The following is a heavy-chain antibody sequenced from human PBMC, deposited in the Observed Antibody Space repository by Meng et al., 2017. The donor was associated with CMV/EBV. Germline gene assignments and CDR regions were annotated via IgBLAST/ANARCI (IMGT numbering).Heavy chain of an antibody. Sequence: ASGFNFSSYAMSWVRQATGKGLEWVSAISGSGGSTYYADSVKGRFTISRDNSKNTLYLQMNSLRAEDTAVYYCAKDLGIVGAYYFDYWGQGTLVTVSS. CDR1: GFNFSSYA. CDR2: ISGSGGST. D-gene: IGHD1-26*01. V-gene: IGHV3-23*01. CDR3: AKDLGIVGAYYFDY. J-gene: IGHJ4*02.